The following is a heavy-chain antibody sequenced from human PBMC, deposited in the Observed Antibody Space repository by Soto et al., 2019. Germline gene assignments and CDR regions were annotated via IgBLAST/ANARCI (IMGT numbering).Heavy chain of an antibody. J-gene: IGHJ6*02. CDR2: ISAYNGHT. V-gene: IGHV1-18*01. CDR1: GYTFTRYG. CDR3: AKDRTIVYGDYAYYYYGMDV. Sequence: ASVKVSCKASGYTFTRYGISWVRQAPGQGLEWMGWISAYNGHTDYAQKLQGRVTMTTDTSTSTAYMELRILRSDDTAVYYCAKDRTIVYGDYAYYYYGMDVWGQGTTVTVSS. D-gene: IGHD4-17*01.